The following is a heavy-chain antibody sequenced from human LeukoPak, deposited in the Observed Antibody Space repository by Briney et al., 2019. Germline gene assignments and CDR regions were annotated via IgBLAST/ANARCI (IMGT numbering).Heavy chain of an antibody. CDR1: GYSISSGYY. D-gene: IGHD2-2*01. J-gene: IGHJ4*02. CDR3: ARRPKPRNIVVVPAVRGGYYFDY. CDR2: IYHSGST. Sequence: SETLSLTCTVSGYSISSGYYWGWIRQPPGKGLEWIGSIYHSGSTYYNPSLKSRVIISVDTSKNQFSLKLSSVTAADTAVYYCARRPKPRNIVVVPAVRGGYYFDYWGQGTLVTVSS. V-gene: IGHV4-38-2*02.